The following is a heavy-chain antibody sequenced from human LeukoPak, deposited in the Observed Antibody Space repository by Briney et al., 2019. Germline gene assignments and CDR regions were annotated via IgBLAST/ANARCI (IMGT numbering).Heavy chain of an antibody. D-gene: IGHD6-13*01. CDR1: GFTVSNYW. CDR2: INSDGSNT. CDR3: ARDSFSDSSSWGY. J-gene: IGHJ4*02. V-gene: IGHV3-74*01. Sequence: QTGGSLRLSCAASGFTVSNYWMHWVRQAPGKGLVWVSRINSDGSNTNYADSVKGRFAISRDNAKNTLYLQMNSLRAEDTAVYYCARDSFSDSSSWGYWGQGTLVTVSS.